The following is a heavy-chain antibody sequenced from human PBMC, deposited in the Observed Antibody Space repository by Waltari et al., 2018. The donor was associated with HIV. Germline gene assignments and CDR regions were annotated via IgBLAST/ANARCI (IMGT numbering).Heavy chain of an antibody. V-gene: IGHV5-51*03. CDR1: GFSFTTYW. J-gene: IGHJ1*01. CDR3: VLGMVVTATHEYSQH. D-gene: IGHD2-21*02. Sequence: EVQLVQSGAEVKKPGESLKLSCKGSGFSFTTYWIGWVRPMPGNGLEWMAIIYPGGSDTRYSPSVQGQVTIAADKSISTAYLQWSSLKASDTAMYYCVLGMVVTATHEYSQHWGQGTLVTVSS. CDR2: IYPGGSDT.